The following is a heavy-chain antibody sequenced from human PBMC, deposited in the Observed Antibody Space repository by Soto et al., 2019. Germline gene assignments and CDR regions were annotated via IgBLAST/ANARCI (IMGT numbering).Heavy chain of an antibody. V-gene: IGHV4-31*03. CDR3: ARFYFSILETTYYYDSSGYYLAFDY. D-gene: IGHD3-22*01. CDR2: IYYSGST. Sequence: PSETLSLTCTVSGGSISSGGYYWSWIRQHPGKGLEWIGYIYYSGSTYYNPSLKSRVTISVDTSKNQFSLKLSSVTAADTAVYYCARFYFSILETTYYYDSSGYYLAFDYWGQGTLVTVSS. CDR1: GGSISSGGYY. J-gene: IGHJ4*02.